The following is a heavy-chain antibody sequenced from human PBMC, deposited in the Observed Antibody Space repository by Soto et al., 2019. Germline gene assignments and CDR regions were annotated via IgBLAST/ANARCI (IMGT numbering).Heavy chain of an antibody. CDR1: GYSFTSYW. Sequence: EVQLVQSGAEVKKPGESLKISCKGSGYSFTSYWIGWVRQMPGKGLEWMGIIYPGDSDTRYSPSFQGQVTISADKSISTAYLQWSRLKASDTAMYDCARTSAAGKYYYGMDVWGQGTTVTVSS. CDR2: IYPGDSDT. J-gene: IGHJ6*02. V-gene: IGHV5-51*01. CDR3: ARTSAAGKYYYGMDV. D-gene: IGHD6-13*01.